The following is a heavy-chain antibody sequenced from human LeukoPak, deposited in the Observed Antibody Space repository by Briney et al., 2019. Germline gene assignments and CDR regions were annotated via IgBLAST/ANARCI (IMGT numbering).Heavy chain of an antibody. CDR2: IKQDGREK. D-gene: IGHD6-6*01. Sequence: PGGSLRLSCVASGLTVSNHWMSWVRQAPGKGLEWVANIKQDGREKYYGDSVKGRFTISRDNAKNLLYLQMNSLRAEDTAMYYCASRAYSSSNWFDPWGQGTLVTVSS. CDR1: GLTVSNHW. J-gene: IGHJ5*02. V-gene: IGHV3-7*03. CDR3: ASRAYSSSNWFDP.